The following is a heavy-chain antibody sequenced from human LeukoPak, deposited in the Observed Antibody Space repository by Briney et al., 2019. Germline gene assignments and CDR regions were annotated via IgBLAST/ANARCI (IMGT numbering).Heavy chain of an antibody. V-gene: IGHV3-21*06. D-gene: IGHD6-25*01. J-gene: IGHJ6*02. CDR1: GFTFDDYA. CDR3: ARSKGGAQREYGMDV. Sequence: GGSLRLSCASSGFTFDDYAMHCVRHAPGKGLECGSSISSGSTYIDNADSLKGRFTISRDNDKNSLYLEMNSLRAEDTAVYYCARSKGGAQREYGMDVWGQGTTVTVSS. CDR2: ISSGSTYI.